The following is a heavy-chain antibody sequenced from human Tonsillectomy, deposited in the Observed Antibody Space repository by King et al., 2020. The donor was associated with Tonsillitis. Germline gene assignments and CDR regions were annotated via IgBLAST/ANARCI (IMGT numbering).Heavy chain of an antibody. V-gene: IGHV3-48*02. CDR3: ARAGGFGEMATMGIDY. D-gene: IGHD5-24*01. J-gene: IGHJ4*02. Sequence: VQLVESGGGLVQPGGSLRLSCAASGFTFSSYSMNWVRQAPGKGLEWVSYISSSSSTIYYADSVKGRFTISRDNAKNSLYLQMNSLRDEDTAVYYCARAGGFGEMATMGIDYWGQGTLVTVSS. CDR1: GFTFSSYS. CDR2: ISSSSSTI.